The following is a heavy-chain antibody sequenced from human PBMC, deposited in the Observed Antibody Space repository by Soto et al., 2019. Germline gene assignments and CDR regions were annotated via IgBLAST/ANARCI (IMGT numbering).Heavy chain of an antibody. V-gene: IGHV3-30-3*01. CDR3: ERAAQLALDY. CDR1: GFTFSSYA. CDR2: ISYDGSNK. J-gene: IGHJ4*02. D-gene: IGHD6-6*01. Sequence: QVQLVESGGGVVQPGRSLRLSCAASGFTFSSYAMHWVRQAPGKGLEWVAVISYDGSNKYYADSVKGRFTISRDNSKDTLYLQMKSMRAEDTAVYYCERAAQLALDYWGQGTLVTVSS.